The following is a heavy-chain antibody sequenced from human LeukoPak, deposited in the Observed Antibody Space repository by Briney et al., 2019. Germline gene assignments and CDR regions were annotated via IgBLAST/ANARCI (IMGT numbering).Heavy chain of an antibody. CDR2: IYYTGST. V-gene: IGHV4-61*01. J-gene: IGHJ4*02. CDR1: GGSVSSGTYY. Sequence: SETLSLTCTVSGGSVSSGTYYWTWIRQSPGKGLEWIGHIYYTGSTEYNPSLKSRVSISVDPFKNQFSLELSAVSAADTAMYYCAGAPNTAYFDFWGQGTQATVSS. CDR3: AGAPNTAYFDF.